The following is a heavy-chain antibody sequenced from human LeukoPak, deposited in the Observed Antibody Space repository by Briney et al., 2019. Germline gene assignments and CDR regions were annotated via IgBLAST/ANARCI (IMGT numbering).Heavy chain of an antibody. Sequence: SQTLSLTCAISGDSVSSNNDAWNWIRQSLSRGLEWLGRTYYRSKWYNDYAVSVKGRITINPDTSRNQFSLHLNSVTPEDTAVYYCARSAGGTVDYWGQGTLVTVSS. J-gene: IGHJ4*02. V-gene: IGHV6-1*01. D-gene: IGHD6-13*01. CDR3: ARSAGGTVDY. CDR1: GDSVSSNNDA. CDR2: TYYRSKWYN.